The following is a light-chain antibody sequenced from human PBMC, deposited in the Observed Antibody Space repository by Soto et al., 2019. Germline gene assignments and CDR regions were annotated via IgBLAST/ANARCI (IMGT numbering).Light chain of an antibody. CDR1: QSISSTY. CDR2: GAS. V-gene: IGKV3-20*01. CDR3: QQYGRSPFT. Sequence: EIVLMQSPGTLSLSPGERATFSCRASQSISSTYLAWYQQKPGQAPRLLINGASSRATGIPDRFSGSGSGTDFTLTINRLEPEDFAVYYCQQYGRSPFTFGPGTKVDTK. J-gene: IGKJ3*01.